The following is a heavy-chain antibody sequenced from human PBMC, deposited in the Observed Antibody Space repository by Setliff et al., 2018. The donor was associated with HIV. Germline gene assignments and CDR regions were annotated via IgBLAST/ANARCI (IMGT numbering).Heavy chain of an antibody. CDR1: GFTFSSYW. Sequence: GGSLRLSCAASGFTFSSYWMSWVRQAPGKGLEWVANIKQDGSEKYYVDSVKGRFTISRDNAKNSLYLQMNSLRAEDTAVYYCAKGETSAYFEYFQNWGQGTLVTVSS. CDR2: IKQDGSEK. D-gene: IGHD3-22*01. CDR3: AKGETSAYFEYFQN. J-gene: IGHJ1*01. V-gene: IGHV3-7*03.